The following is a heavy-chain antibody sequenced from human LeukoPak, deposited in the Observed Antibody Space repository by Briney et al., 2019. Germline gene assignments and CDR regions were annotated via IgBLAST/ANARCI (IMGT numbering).Heavy chain of an antibody. Sequence: PSETLSLTCTVSGGSIRSYYWSWIRQPPGKGLEWIGYIHYSGSTNYNPSLKSRVTMSVDTSKNQFSLKLSSVTAADTAVYYCARGGAGNFDYWGQGTLVTVSS. J-gene: IGHJ4*02. CDR1: GGSIRSYY. CDR2: IHYSGST. CDR3: ARGGAGNFDY. V-gene: IGHV4-59*01. D-gene: IGHD6-19*01.